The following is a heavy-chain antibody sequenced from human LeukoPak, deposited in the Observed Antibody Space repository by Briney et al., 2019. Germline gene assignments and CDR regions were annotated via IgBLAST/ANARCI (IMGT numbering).Heavy chain of an antibody. CDR1: GFSFSSYS. D-gene: IGHD5-18*01. Sequence: PGGSLRLSCAASGFSFSSYSMTWVRQAPGKGLEWVSSISRSSTYIYYADSLKGRFTISRDNAKNSLYLQMNSLRAEDTAVYYCARGEGIQLWSSTPFGYWGQGTLVTVSS. V-gene: IGHV3-21*06. J-gene: IGHJ4*02. CDR3: ARGEGIQLWSSTPFGY. CDR2: ISRSSTYI.